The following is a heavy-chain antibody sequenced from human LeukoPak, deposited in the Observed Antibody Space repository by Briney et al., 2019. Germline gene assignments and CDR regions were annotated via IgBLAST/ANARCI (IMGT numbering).Heavy chain of an antibody. Sequence: ASVKVSCKASGYTFTSYYMHWVRQAPGQGLEWTGIINPSGGSTSYAQKFQGRVTMTRDTSTSTVYMELSSLRSEDTAVYYCARGRVGPRGYSYGYDFDYWGQGTLVTVSS. D-gene: IGHD5-18*01. CDR2: INPSGGST. V-gene: IGHV1-46*01. CDR1: GYTFTSYY. CDR3: ARGRVGPRGYSYGYDFDY. J-gene: IGHJ4*02.